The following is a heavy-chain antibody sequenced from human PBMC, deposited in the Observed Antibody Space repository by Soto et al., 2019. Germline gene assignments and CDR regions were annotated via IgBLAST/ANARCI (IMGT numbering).Heavy chain of an antibody. CDR1: GGTFSSYA. V-gene: IGHV1-69*13. Sequence: SVKVSCKASGGTFSSYAINWVRQAPGQGLEWMGGIIPIFGTANYAQKFQGRVTITADESTSTAYMELSSLRSEDTAVYYCAGNARRDGYNYNYWGQGTLVTVPS. CDR3: AGNARRDGYNYNY. D-gene: IGHD5-12*01. CDR2: IIPIFGTA. J-gene: IGHJ4*02.